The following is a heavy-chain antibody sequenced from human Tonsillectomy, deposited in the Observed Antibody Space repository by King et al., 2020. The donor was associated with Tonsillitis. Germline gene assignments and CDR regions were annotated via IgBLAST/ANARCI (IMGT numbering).Heavy chain of an antibody. CDR1: GYSFTNYW. Sequence: QLVQSGAEVKKPGESLRISCKGSGYSFTNYWFTWFRQLPGKGLEWRGRIDPGDSFTSYSPSFQGHVTISADKSITTAYLQWSSLRASDTAMYYCARFGEYLDYWGQGTLVTVSS. J-gene: IGHJ4*02. D-gene: IGHD3-16*01. V-gene: IGHV5-10-1*03. CDR3: ARFGEYLDY. CDR2: IDPGDSFT.